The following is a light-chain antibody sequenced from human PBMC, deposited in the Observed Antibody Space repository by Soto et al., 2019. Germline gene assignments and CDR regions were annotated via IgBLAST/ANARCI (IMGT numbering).Light chain of an antibody. CDR3: QQANSFPYT. CDR2: AAS. CDR1: QSVSSSE. V-gene: IGKV3-20*01. J-gene: IGKJ2*01. Sequence: EIVLTQSPGTLSLSPGETATLSCRASQSVSSSELAWYQQKPDQSPRLFVYAASSRATGIPDRFSGSGSGTDFTLTISSLQPEDFATYYCQQANSFPYTFGQGTKLEIK.